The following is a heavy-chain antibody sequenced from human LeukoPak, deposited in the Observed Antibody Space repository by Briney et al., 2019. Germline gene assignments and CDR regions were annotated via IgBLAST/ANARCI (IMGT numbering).Heavy chain of an antibody. CDR3: ARMNYISSGWGAPFDY. Sequence: GGSLRLSCAASGFTFSSYAMHWVRQAPGKGLEWLSYIRGSGSTIYYTDSVKGRFTISRDNAKNSLYLQMNSLRAEDTAVYYCARMNYISSGWGAPFDYWGQGTLVTVSS. D-gene: IGHD1-7*01. CDR1: GFTFSSYA. CDR2: IRGSGSTI. V-gene: IGHV3-48*04. J-gene: IGHJ4*02.